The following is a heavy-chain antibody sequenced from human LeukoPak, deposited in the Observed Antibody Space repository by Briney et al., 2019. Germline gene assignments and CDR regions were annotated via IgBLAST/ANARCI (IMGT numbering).Heavy chain of an antibody. J-gene: IGHJ4*02. D-gene: IGHD3-9*01. CDR1: DYSISSGYGYY. V-gene: IGHV4-39*01. CDR2: IYYSGST. Sequence: PSETLSLTCTVSDYSISSGYGYYWGWIRQPPGKGLEWIGSIYYSGSTYYNPSLKSRVTISVDTSKNQFSLKLSSVTAADTAVYYCARSRGTLRYFDWLLLFDYWGQGTLVTVSS. CDR3: ARSRGTLRYFDWLLLFDY.